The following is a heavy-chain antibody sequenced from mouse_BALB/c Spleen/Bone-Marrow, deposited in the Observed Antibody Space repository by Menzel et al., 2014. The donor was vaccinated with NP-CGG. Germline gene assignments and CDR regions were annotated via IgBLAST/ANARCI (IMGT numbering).Heavy chain of an antibody. Sequence: VQLQQSGPELVKPGASVKMSCKASGYTFTAYVMHWVKQKPGQGLEWIGYINPYNDGTNYIEKFKGKATLTSDIPSSTAYMELSSLTSEDSAVYYCAREGWLLRFDYGGQGTTLTVSS. V-gene: IGHV1-14*01. CDR1: GYTFTAYV. CDR3: AREGWLLRFDY. CDR2: INPYNDGT. D-gene: IGHD2-3*01. J-gene: IGHJ2*01.